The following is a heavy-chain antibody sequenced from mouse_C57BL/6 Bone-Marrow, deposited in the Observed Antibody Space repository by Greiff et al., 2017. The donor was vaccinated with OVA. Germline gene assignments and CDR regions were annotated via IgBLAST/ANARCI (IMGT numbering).Heavy chain of an antibody. CDR1: GYAFSSYW. CDR2: IYPGDGDT. CDR3: VGCRYEGAGYYAMDY. V-gene: IGHV1-82*01. D-gene: IGHD2-3*01. J-gene: IGHJ4*01. Sequence: VQLVESGPELVKPGASVKISCKASGYAFSSYWMNWVKQRPGKGLEWIGRIYPGDGDTNYNGKFKGKATLTADKSSSTAYMQLSSLTSADSAVXVGVGCRYEGAGYYAMDYWGQGTTVTVSS.